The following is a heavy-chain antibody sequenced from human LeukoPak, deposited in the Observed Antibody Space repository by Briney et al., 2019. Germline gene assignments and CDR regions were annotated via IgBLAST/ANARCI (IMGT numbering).Heavy chain of an antibody. J-gene: IGHJ5*02. D-gene: IGHD5-24*01. CDR2: MSDDGTKK. Sequence: GGSLRLSCAASGFTFSSYSMNWVRQAPGKGLEWVAVMSDDGTKKYYADSMKGRFTISRDNSKNTLYLQINSLRGEDTAVYHCAKAESITSAWFDHWGQGTLVTVSS. CDR1: GFTFSSYS. V-gene: IGHV3-30*18. CDR3: AKAESITSAWFDH.